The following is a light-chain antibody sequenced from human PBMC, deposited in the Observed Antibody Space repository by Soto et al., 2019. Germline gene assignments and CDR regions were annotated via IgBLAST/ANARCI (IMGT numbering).Light chain of an antibody. CDR1: TSDVGGYNY. J-gene: IGLJ1*01. V-gene: IGLV2-14*01. Sequence: QSALAQPASVSRSPGQSIGSAWTGSTSDVGGYNYVSWYQQHPGKVPKLLIHEVSNRPSGVSNRFSGSKSGNTASLTISGLQAEDEADYYCLSKTSTISYVFGTGTKVTVL. CDR2: EVS. CDR3: LSKTSTISYV.